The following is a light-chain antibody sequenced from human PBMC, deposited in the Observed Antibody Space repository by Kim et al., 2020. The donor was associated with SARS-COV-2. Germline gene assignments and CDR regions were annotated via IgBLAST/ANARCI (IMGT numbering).Light chain of an antibody. CDR2: AAS. CDR1: QDISNY. V-gene: IGKV1-16*02. Sequence: SASVGDSVTITCRASQDISNYLAWFQQKPGKAPKSLMYAASSLQSWVPSKFSGSGSGTDFTLTINNLQPDDFATYYCQQYYNYPRAFGQGTKVEI. J-gene: IGKJ1*01. CDR3: QQYYNYPRA.